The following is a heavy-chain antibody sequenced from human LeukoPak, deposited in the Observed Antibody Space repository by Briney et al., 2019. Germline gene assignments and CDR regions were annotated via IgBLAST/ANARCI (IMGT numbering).Heavy chain of an antibody. J-gene: IGHJ4*02. CDR3: AKFYDISTGYFDC. Sequence: GGSLRLSCAASGFTFSSYAMSWVRQSPGKGLEWVSAISGGGGSTYYADSVKGRFTISRDNSKNTLHLQMNSLRAEDTAVYYCAKFYDISTGYFDCWGQGTLVTVSS. D-gene: IGHD3-9*01. CDR1: GFTFSSYA. V-gene: IGHV3-23*01. CDR2: ISGGGGST.